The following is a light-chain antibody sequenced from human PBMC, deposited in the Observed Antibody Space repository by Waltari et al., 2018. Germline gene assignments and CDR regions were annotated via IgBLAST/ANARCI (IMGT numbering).Light chain of an antibody. CDR2: WAS. J-gene: IGKJ5*01. V-gene: IGKV4-1*01. Sequence: DIVMTQSPDSLAVSLGERATIKCKSSQTVMYFSNNKDYLAWYQQKPGQPPKLLIYWASTRESGVPDRFSGSGSATNFTLTINSLQAEDVAVYWCQQYITSPVTFGQGTRLEIK. CDR1: QTVMYFSNNKDY. CDR3: QQYITSPVT.